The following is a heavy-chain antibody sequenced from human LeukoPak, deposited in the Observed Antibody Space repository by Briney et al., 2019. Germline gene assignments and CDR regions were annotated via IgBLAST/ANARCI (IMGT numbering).Heavy chain of an antibody. Sequence: PGRSLRLSCAACGFTFSSYGLHWVRQAPGQGLEWVAVIWYDGNKKYYADSVKGRFTISRDNSKNTLYLQMNSLRAEDTAVYYCARGQLLFDYWGQGTLVTVSS. CDR1: GFTFSSYG. D-gene: IGHD2-2*01. J-gene: IGHJ4*02. CDR2: IWYDGNKK. V-gene: IGHV3-33*01. CDR3: ARGQLLFDY.